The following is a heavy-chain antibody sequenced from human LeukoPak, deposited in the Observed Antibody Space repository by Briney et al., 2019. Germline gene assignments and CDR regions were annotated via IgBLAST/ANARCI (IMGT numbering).Heavy chain of an antibody. Sequence: GGSLRLSCAASGFTFSSFAMNWVRQAPGKGLEWVSAISGSGGSTFYTDSVKGRFTISRDSSKNTLSLQMNSLRAEDTAVYYCSLWFGELLYTEYFQHWGQGTLVTVSS. CDR3: SLWFGELLYTEYFQH. J-gene: IGHJ1*01. CDR1: GFTFSSFA. CDR2: ISGSGGST. V-gene: IGHV3-23*01. D-gene: IGHD3-10*01.